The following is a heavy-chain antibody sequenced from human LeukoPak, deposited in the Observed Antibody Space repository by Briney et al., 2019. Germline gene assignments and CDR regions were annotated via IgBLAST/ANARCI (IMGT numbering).Heavy chain of an antibody. V-gene: IGHV1-8*03. J-gene: IGHJ4*02. CDR1: GYTFTSYD. Sequence: ASVKVSCKASGYTFTSYDINWVRQATGQGLEWMGWMNPNSGNTGYAQKFQGRVTITRNTSISTAYMELSSLRSEDTAVYYCARDLSSSWLLYWFDYWGQGTQVTVSS. D-gene: IGHD6-13*01. CDR2: MNPNSGNT. CDR3: ARDLSSSWLLYWFDY.